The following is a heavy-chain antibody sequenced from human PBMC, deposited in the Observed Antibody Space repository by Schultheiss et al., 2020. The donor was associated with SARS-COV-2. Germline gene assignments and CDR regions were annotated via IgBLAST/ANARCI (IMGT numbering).Heavy chain of an antibody. D-gene: IGHD1-26*01. Sequence: GGSLRLSCAASGFTFDDYAMHWVRQAPGKGLEWVSGISGSGGSTNYADSVKGRFTISRDNSKNTLYLQMNSLRAEDTAVYYCATTASGSYYPSGFDYWGQGTLVTVSS. J-gene: IGHJ4*02. CDR2: ISGSGGST. V-gene: IGHV3-23*01. CDR1: GFTFDDYA. CDR3: ATTASGSYYPSGFDY.